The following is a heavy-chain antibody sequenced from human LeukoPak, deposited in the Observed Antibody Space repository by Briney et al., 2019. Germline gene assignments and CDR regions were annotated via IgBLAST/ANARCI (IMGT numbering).Heavy chain of an antibody. V-gene: IGHV3-48*03. CDR1: GFTFSSYE. CDR3: ARVPRTVTTASDY. Sequence: PGGSLRLSCAASGFTFSSYEMNWVRQAPGKGLEWVSYISSSGSTIYYADSVKGRFTISRDNAKNSLYLQMNSLRAEDTAVYYCARVPRTVTTASDYWGQGTLVTVSS. CDR2: ISSSGSTI. D-gene: IGHD4-17*01. J-gene: IGHJ4*02.